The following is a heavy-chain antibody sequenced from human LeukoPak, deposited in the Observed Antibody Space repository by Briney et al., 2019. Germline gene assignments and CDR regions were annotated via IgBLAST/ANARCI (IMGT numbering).Heavy chain of an antibody. CDR2: INPNSGGT. J-gene: IGHJ5*02. CDR1: GYTFTGYY. CDR3: ARGRIMITFGGVGWFDP. Sequence: GASVTVSCTASGYTFTGYYMHWVRQAPGQGLEWMGRINPNSGGTNYAQKFQGRVTMTRDTSISTAYMELSRLRSDDTAVYYCARGRIMITFGGVGWFDPWGQGTLVTVSS. D-gene: IGHD3-16*01. V-gene: IGHV1-2*06.